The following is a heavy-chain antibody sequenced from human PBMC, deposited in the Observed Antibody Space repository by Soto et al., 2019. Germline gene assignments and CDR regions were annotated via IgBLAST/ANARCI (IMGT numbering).Heavy chain of an antibody. CDR1: GFTFSSYA. V-gene: IGHV3-23*01. D-gene: IGHD5-12*01. J-gene: IGHJ4*02. CDR2: ISGSGGST. Sequence: EVQLLESGGGLVQPGGSLRLSCAASGFTFSSYAMSWVRQAPGKGLEWVSAISGSGGSTYYADSVKGRVTISRDNPKNTLYLQMNSLRAEDTAVYYCAKGRQVATTNYWGQGTLVTVSS. CDR3: AKGRQVATTNY.